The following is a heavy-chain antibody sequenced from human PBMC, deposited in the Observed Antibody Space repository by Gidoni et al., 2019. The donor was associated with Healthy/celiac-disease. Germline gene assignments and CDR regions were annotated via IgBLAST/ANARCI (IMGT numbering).Heavy chain of an antibody. CDR1: GFTFRSYS. D-gene: IGHD4-17*01. V-gene: IGHV3-21*01. Sequence: EVQLVESGGGLVKPGGSLRLSGAAPGFTFRSYSMNWVCPAPGKGLEWVSSISSSSSYIYYADSVKGRFTISRDNAKNSLYLQMNSLRAEDTAVYYCARDYGDYGIHWGQGTLVTVSS. CDR3: ARDYGDYGIH. CDR2: ISSSSSYI. J-gene: IGHJ4*02.